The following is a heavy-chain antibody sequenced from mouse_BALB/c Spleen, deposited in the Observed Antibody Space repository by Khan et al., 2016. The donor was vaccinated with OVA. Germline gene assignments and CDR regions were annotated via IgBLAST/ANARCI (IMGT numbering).Heavy chain of an antibody. Sequence: VQLKQSGAELVKSVSTVKLSCTASGLNIKDTYMHWLKQWPEPGLEWIGRIDPPYGNTKYDPKFLGKATITAVTSSYTSYLQLTSLTSEDNAVYYCARMARKWGQGTTLTVSS. CDR3: ARMARK. CDR2: IDPPYGNT. CDR1: GLNIKDTY. J-gene: IGHJ2*01. V-gene: IGHV14-3*02.